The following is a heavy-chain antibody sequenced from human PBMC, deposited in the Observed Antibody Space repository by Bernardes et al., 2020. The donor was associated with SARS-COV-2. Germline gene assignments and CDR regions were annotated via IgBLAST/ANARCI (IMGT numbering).Heavy chain of an antibody. CDR3: ARDVRFLEWLSNDAFDI. J-gene: IGHJ3*02. CDR1: GFTFSSYG. V-gene: IGHV3-33*01. Sequence: GGSLRLSCAASGFTFSSYGMHWVRQAPGKGLEWVAVIWYDGSNKYYADSVKGRFTISRDNSKNTLYLQMNSLRAEDTAVYYCARDVRFLEWLSNDAFDIWGQGTMVTVSS. CDR2: IWYDGSNK. D-gene: IGHD3-3*01.